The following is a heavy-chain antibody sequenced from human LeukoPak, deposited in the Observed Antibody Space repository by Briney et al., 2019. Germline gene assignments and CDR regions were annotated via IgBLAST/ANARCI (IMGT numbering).Heavy chain of an antibody. CDR1: GASINTYY. CDR3: ARVLRPMASQYYFDY. J-gene: IGHJ4*02. D-gene: IGHD3-10*01. V-gene: IGHV4-59*01. Sequence: SETLSLTCTVSGASINTYYWSWIRQPPGKGLEWIGYIYYSGTTSYNPSLKTQVTISIDTSKNQFSLKLSSVTAADTAVYYCARVLRPMASQYYFDYWGQGTLVTVSS. CDR2: IYYSGTT.